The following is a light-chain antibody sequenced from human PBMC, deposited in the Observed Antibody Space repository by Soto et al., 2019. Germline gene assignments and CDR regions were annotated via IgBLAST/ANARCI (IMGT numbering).Light chain of an antibody. CDR2: KAS. V-gene: IGKV1-5*03. J-gene: IGKJ4*01. CDR1: ETISNL. CDR3: QQYSTYPSLT. Sequence: DIQMTQYPSTLSASVGDRVSITCRASETISNLMAWYQQKPGQAPNLLIYKASNLETGVPSRFSGSGSGTEFTLTISSLQPDDFATYYCQQYSTYPSLTFGGGTKVEIK.